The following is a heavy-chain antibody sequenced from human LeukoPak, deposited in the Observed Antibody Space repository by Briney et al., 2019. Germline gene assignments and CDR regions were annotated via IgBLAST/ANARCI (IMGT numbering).Heavy chain of an antibody. V-gene: IGHV3-21*01. CDR1: GFTFSDYS. Sequence: GGSLRLSCAASGFTFSDYSMDWVRQAPGKGLEWVSSISSSSIYIYYADSVKGRFTISRDNAKNSLYLQMNSLRAEDTAVYYCVTNAGYSSPDFWGQGTLVTVSS. J-gene: IGHJ4*02. D-gene: IGHD6-13*01. CDR2: ISSSSIYI. CDR3: VTNAGYSSPDF.